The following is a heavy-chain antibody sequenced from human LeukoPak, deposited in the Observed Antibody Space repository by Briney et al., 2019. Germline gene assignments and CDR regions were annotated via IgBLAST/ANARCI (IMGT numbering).Heavy chain of an antibody. CDR1: GFTFSSYG. J-gene: IGHJ4*02. D-gene: IGHD6-13*01. Sequence: GRSLRLSCAASGFTFSSYGMHWVRQAPGKGLEWVSGITGSGDTTFYADSVKGRFTISRDNSKNTLYLQMHSLRAEDTAVYYCVKDYATIAAAANPLFDYWGQGALVTVSS. CDR2: ITGSGDTT. CDR3: VKDYATIAAAANPLFDY. V-gene: IGHV3-23*01.